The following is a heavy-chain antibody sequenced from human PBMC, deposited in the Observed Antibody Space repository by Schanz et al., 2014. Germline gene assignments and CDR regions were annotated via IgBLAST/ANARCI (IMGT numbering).Heavy chain of an antibody. D-gene: IGHD2-15*01. Sequence: QVQLLQFGGGVVQPGRSLRLSCAASGFTFSSYAMHWVRQAPGKGLEWVALISNDGSIKYYADSVEGRFTISRDNSKNTLYLQMNTLRAEDTAVYYCARDRGYCSGGSCLTFDYCGQGTLVTVSS. CDR3: ARDRGYCSGGSCLTFDY. CDR1: GFTFSSYA. J-gene: IGHJ4*02. V-gene: IGHV3-30-3*01. CDR2: ISNDGSIK.